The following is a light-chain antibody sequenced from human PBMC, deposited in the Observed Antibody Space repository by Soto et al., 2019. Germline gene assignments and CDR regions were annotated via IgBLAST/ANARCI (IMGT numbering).Light chain of an antibody. Sequence: EIVLTQSPATMSLSPGERATLSCRASQSVSNFLVWYQQKPGQAPRLLIYDASNRATGVPARFSGSGAGTDFTLTISSLEPEDVAVYYCQQRTNWPPYSFGQGTKLEIK. CDR2: DAS. CDR1: QSVSNF. V-gene: IGKV3-11*01. CDR3: QQRTNWPPYS. J-gene: IGKJ2*03.